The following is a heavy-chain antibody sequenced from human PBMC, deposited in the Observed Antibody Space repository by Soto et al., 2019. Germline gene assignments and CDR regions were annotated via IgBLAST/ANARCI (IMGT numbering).Heavy chain of an antibody. D-gene: IGHD3-22*01. J-gene: IGHJ3*02. V-gene: IGHV4-39*01. CDR3: AKTFYYGPHDFVI. CDR2: IYYTGNT. Sequence: SETLSLTCSVSGGSVSSGDYYWGWIRQPPGKGLEWIGNIYYTGNTYYNPSLKSRVTISVDTSKNQFSLKLSSVTAADTAVYYVAKTFYYGPHDFVIWVQGTMVTVSS. CDR1: GGSVSSGDYY.